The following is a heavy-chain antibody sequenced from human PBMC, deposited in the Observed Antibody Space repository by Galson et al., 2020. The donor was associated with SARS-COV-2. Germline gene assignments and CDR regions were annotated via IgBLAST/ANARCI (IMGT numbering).Heavy chain of an antibody. V-gene: IGHV3-33*01. CDR2: IYYDGSNK. CDR3: ARAGGYYFYYMDV. CDR1: GFTFSTYG. Sequence: GGSLRLSCAASGFTFSTYGIHWVRQAPGKGLEWVAVIYYDGSNKHYADSVKGRFTISRDNSKNTLYLQMDSLRTDDTAVYYCARAGGYYFYYMDVWGIGTTVTVSS. J-gene: IGHJ6*03.